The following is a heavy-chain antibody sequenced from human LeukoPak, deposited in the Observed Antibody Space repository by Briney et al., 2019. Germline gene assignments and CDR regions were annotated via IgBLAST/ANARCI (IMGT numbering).Heavy chain of an antibody. D-gene: IGHD2-2*01. V-gene: IGHV3-48*03. Sequence: GGSLRLSCAASGFTFSSYEMNWVRQAPGKGLEWVSSISRSATTIYYADSVKGRFTISRDNAKNSLYLQMNSLRAEDTAVYYCARAAIYYYYMDVWGKGTTVTISS. CDR2: ISRSATTI. CDR1: GFTFSSYE. CDR3: ARAAIYYYYMDV. J-gene: IGHJ6*03.